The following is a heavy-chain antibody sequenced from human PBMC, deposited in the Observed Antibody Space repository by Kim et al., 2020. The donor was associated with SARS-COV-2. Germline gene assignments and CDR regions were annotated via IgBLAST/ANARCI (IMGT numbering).Heavy chain of an antibody. V-gene: IGHV1-3*01. D-gene: IGHD3-10*01. Sequence: KYSQKFQGRVTITRDTSASTSYMELSSLRSEDTAVYYCARESRDRGYFDYWGQGTLVTVSS. CDR3: ARESRDRGYFDY. J-gene: IGHJ4*02.